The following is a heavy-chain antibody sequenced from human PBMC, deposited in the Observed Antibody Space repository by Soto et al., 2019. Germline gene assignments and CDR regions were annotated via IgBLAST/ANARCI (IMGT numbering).Heavy chain of an antibody. D-gene: IGHD3-10*01. J-gene: IGHJ2*01. CDR3: ARTNYYGSGSYYNLYWYFDL. CDR1: GGSFSGYY. V-gene: IGHV4-34*01. Sequence: PSETLSLTCAVYGGSFSGYYWSWIRQPPGKGLEWIGEINHSGSTNYNPSLKSRVTISVGTSKNQFSLKLSSVTAADTAVYYCARTNYYGSGSYYNLYWYFDLWGRGTLVTVSS. CDR2: INHSGST.